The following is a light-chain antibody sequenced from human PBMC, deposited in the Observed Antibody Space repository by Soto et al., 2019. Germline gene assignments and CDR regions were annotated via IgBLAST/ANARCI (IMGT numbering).Light chain of an antibody. Sequence: EIVMTQSPATLSVSPGERATLSCRASQSVSSNLAWYQQKPGQAPRLLLYGASTRATGIPGRFSGSGSGTESTLTISSLQSEDFAVYYCQQHNYWPSFGQGTKLEIK. V-gene: IGKV3-15*01. CDR2: GAS. CDR3: QQHNYWPS. CDR1: QSVSSN. J-gene: IGKJ2*01.